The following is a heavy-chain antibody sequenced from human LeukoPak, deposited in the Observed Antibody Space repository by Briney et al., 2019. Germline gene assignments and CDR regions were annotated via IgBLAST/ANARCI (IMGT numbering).Heavy chain of an antibody. CDR2: TYYSGST. CDR3: ARDGSGWYGAGYYYGMDV. CDR1: GGSISSYY. D-gene: IGHD6-19*01. Sequence: ASETLSLTCTVSGGSISSYYWSWIRQPPGKGLEWIGYTYYSGSTNYNPSLKSRVTISVDTSKNHFSLKLSSVTAADKAVYYCARDGSGWYGAGYYYGMDVWGQGTTVTVSS. J-gene: IGHJ6*02. V-gene: IGHV4-59*01.